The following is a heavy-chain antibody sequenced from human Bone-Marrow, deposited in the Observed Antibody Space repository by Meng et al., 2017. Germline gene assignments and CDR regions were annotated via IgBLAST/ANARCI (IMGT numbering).Heavy chain of an antibody. V-gene: IGHV1-69*13. Sequence: SVKVSCKASGGTFSSYAISWVRQALGQGLEWMGGIIPIFGTANYAQKFQGRVTITADESTSTAYMELSSLRSEDTAVYYCASHQEWARYSSGWAAEYFQHWGQGTLVTVSS. CDR1: GGTFSSYA. J-gene: IGHJ1*01. D-gene: IGHD6-19*01. CDR2: IIPIFGTA. CDR3: ASHQEWARYSSGWAAEYFQH.